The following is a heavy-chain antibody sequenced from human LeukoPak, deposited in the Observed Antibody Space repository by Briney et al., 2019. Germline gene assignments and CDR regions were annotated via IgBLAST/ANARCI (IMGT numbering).Heavy chain of an antibody. V-gene: IGHV3-30*18. J-gene: IGHJ4*02. Sequence: GGSLRLSCAASGFTFSSYGMHWVRQAPGKGLEWVAVISYDGSNKYYADSVKGRFTISRDNSKNTLYLQMNSLRAEDTAVYYCAKAERGYSYGLPFDYWGQGTLVTVSS. D-gene: IGHD5-18*01. CDR1: GFTFSSYG. CDR3: AKAERGYSYGLPFDY. CDR2: ISYDGSNK.